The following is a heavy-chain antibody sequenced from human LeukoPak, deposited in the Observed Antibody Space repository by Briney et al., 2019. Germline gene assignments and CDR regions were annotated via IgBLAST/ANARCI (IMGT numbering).Heavy chain of an antibody. CDR2: MSSRSGTT. J-gene: IGHJ4*02. CDR1: GFRFGDYY. V-gene: IGHV3-11*01. D-gene: IGHD3-9*01. CDR3: ATDGTPERITIFSHYFDS. Sequence: PGGSLRLSCEASGFRFGDYYMAWIRQAPGKGLEWISWMSSRSGTTQYADSMKGRFTISRDNAMNSLCLQMNSLTAEDTAVYYCATDGTPERITIFSHYFDSWGQGTLVTVSS.